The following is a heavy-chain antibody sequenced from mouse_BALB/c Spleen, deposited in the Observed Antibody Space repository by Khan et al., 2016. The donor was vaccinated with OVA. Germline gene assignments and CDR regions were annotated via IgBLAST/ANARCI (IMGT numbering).Heavy chain of an antibody. V-gene: IGHV2-6-7*01. CDR3: AREIYYDYEYYYAMDY. Sequence: VELVESGPGLVAPSQSLSITCTVSGFSLTGYGVNWVRQPPGKGLEWLGMIWGDGSTDYNSALKSRLSISKDNSKSQVFLKMNSLHTDDTARYYCAREIYYDYEYYYAMDYWGQGTSVTVSS. CDR2: IWGDGST. CDR1: GFSLTGYG. J-gene: IGHJ4*01. D-gene: IGHD2-4*01.